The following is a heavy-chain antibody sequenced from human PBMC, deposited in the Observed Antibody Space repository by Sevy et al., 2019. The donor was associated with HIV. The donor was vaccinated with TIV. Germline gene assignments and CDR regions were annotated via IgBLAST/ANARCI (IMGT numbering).Heavy chain of an antibody. D-gene: IGHD2-21*01. J-gene: IGHJ6*02. CDR1: GFTFSSYG. V-gene: IGHV3-30*18. Sequence: GGSLRLSCAASGFTFSSYGMHWVRQAPGKGLEWVAVISYDGSNKYYADSVKGRFTISRDNSKNTLYLQMNSLRAEDTAVYYCANVRAIGDYYYGMDVWGQGTTVTVSS. CDR2: ISYDGSNK. CDR3: ANVRAIGDYYYGMDV.